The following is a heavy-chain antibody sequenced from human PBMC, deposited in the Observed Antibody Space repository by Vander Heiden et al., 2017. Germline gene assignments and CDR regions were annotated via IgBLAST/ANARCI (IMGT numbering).Heavy chain of an antibody. CDR1: DFSFSSFA. CDR3: AGDSLNIAAPYYYYGMDV. J-gene: IGHJ6*02. V-gene: IGHV3-33*01. CDR2: IWFDGSNT. D-gene: IGHD6-25*01. Sequence: QVQLVESGGDVVHPGRSMRLSCAASDFSFSSFAMHWVRQAPGKGLEWVEVIWFDGSNTQYADSVKGRFTISRDNSKDTMFLQMNSLRDEDTAVYYCAGDSLNIAAPYYYYGMDVWGQGTTVTVSS.